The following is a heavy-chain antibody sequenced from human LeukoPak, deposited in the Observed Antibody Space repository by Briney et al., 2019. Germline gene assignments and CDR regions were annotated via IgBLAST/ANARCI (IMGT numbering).Heavy chain of an antibody. Sequence: SEALSLTCTVSGGSISSSSYYWGWIRQPPGKGLEWIGSIYYSGSTYYNPSLKSRVTISVDTSKNQFSLKLSSVTAADTAVYYCARHCIAVAGTFWFDPWGQGTLVTVSS. V-gene: IGHV4-39*01. D-gene: IGHD6-19*01. CDR3: ARHCIAVAGTFWFDP. CDR1: GGSISSSSYY. J-gene: IGHJ5*02. CDR2: IYYSGST.